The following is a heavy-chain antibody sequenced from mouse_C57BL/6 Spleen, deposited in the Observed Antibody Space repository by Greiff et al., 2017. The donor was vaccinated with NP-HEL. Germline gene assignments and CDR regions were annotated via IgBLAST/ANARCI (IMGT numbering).Heavy chain of an antibody. V-gene: IGHV5-17*01. CDR2: ISSGSSTI. J-gene: IGHJ2*01. D-gene: IGHD2-4*01. CDR3: ARPFYYDYDGEYYFDY. CDR1: GFTFSDYG. Sequence: EVKLVESGGGLVKPGGSLKLSCAASGFTFSDYGMHWVRQAPEKGLEWVAYISSGSSTIYYADTVKGRFTLSRDNAKNTLFLQMTSLRSEDTAMYYCARPFYYDYDGEYYFDYWGQGTTLTVSS.